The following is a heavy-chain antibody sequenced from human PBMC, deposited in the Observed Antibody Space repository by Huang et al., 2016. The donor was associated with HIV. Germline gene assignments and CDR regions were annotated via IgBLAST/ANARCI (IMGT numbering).Heavy chain of an antibody. CDR1: GGTFSSCG. V-gene: IGHV1-69*01. CDR2: IIPIFGTP. D-gene: IGHD6-13*01. J-gene: IGHJ5*02. Sequence: QVQLVQSGAEVKKPGSSVKVSCRASGGTFSSCGISWVRQAPGQGLEWVGVIIPIFGTPNYAQKFQVRVTITADESTSTAYMELSSLRSEDTAVYYCARWEAAADNNWFDPWGQGTLVTVSS. CDR3: ARWEAAADNNWFDP.